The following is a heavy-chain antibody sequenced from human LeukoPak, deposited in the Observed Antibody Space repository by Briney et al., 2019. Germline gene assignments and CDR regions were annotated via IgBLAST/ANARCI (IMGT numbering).Heavy chain of an antibody. D-gene: IGHD3-22*01. CDR1: GGTFSSYA. Sequence: WASVKVSCKASGGTFSSYAFSWVRQAPGQGLEWMGGIIPIFATSNYAQKFQGRVTITADESSSTAYMELSSLRSEDTAVYYCAREGGYYDSSGRLPNYFDYWGQGTLVTVSS. V-gene: IGHV1-69*13. CDR3: AREGGYYDSSGRLPNYFDY. CDR2: IIPIFATS. J-gene: IGHJ4*02.